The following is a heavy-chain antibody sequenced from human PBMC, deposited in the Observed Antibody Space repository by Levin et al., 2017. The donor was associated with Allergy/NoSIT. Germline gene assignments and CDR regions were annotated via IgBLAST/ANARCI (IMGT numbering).Heavy chain of an antibody. J-gene: IGHJ4*02. CDR3: ARGSSGWYFAIDY. V-gene: IGHV3-11*01. Sequence: LSLPCAASGFTFSDYYMSWIRQAPGKGLEWVSYISSSGSTIYYADSVKGRFTISRDNAKNSLYLQMNSLRAEDTAVYYCARGSSGWYFAIDYWGQGTLVTVSS. D-gene: IGHD6-19*01. CDR2: ISSSGSTI. CDR1: GFTFSDYY.